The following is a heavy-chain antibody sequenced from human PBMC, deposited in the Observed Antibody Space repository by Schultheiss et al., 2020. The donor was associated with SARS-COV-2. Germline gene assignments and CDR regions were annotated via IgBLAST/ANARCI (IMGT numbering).Heavy chain of an antibody. Sequence: SETLSLTCTVSGDSISSSSYYWGWIRQPPGKGLEWIGTIYYSGSTYYNPSLKSRVTISVDTSKNQFSLKLSSVTAADTAVYYCARHATIAARYWFDPWGQGTLVTVSS. CDR3: ARHATIAARYWFDP. CDR2: IYYSGST. D-gene: IGHD6-6*01. J-gene: IGHJ5*02. V-gene: IGHV4-39*01. CDR1: GDSISSSSYY.